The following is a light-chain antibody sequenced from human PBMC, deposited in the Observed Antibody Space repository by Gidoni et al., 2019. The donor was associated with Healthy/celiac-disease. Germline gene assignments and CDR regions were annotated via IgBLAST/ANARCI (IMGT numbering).Light chain of an antibody. V-gene: IGKV2-28*01. Sequence: DVVMTQSPRSLPVTPGAPASISCRSSQSLLHSNGYNYLDWYLQKPGQSPQLLIYLGSNRASGVPDRFSGSGSGTDFTLKISRVEAEDVGVYYCMQALQTPPLTCGGGTKVEIK. J-gene: IGKJ4*01. CDR3: MQALQTPPLT. CDR1: QSLLHSNGYNY. CDR2: LGS.